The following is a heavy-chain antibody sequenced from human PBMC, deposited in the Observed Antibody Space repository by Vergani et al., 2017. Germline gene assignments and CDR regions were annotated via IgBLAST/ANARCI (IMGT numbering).Heavy chain of an antibody. V-gene: IGHV4-59*01. CDR3: ASDGQPNGYFDL. J-gene: IGHJ2*01. CDR1: GGSISSYY. CDR2: IYYSGST. Sequence: QVQLQESGPGLVKPSETLSLTCTVSGGSISSYYWSWIRQPPGKGLEWIGYIYYSGSTNYNPSLKSRVTISVDTSKNQFSLKLSSVTAADTAVYYCASDGQPNGYFDLWGRGTLVTVSS. D-gene: IGHD1-1*01.